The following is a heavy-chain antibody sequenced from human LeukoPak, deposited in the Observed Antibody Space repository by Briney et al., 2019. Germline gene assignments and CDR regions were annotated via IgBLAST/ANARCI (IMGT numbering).Heavy chain of an antibody. CDR1: GGSISSSSYY. J-gene: IGHJ4*02. V-gene: IGHV4-39*07. CDR3: ARNAELLWFGELYGAFDY. CDR2: IYYSGST. Sequence: SETLSLTCTVSGGSISSSSYYWGWLRQPPGKGLEWIGSIYYSGSTYYNPSLKSRVTISVDTSKNQFSLKLNSVTAADTAVYYCARNAELLWFGELYGAFDYWGQGTLVTVSS. D-gene: IGHD3-10*01.